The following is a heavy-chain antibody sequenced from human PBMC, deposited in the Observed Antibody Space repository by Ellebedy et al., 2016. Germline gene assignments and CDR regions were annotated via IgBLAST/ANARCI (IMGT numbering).Heavy chain of an antibody. CDR1: GYTFTGYY. V-gene: IGHV1-2*02. Sequence: ASVKVSCXASGYTFTGYYMHWVRQAPGQGLEWMGWINPNSGGTNYAQKFQGRVTMTRDTSISTAYMELSRLRSDDTAVYYCARDASITMVRDPFDYWGQGTLVTVSP. J-gene: IGHJ4*02. CDR3: ARDASITMVRDPFDY. CDR2: INPNSGGT. D-gene: IGHD3-10*01.